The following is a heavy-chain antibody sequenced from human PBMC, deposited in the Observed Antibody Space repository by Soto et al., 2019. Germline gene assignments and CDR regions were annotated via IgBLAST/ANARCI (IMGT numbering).Heavy chain of an antibody. CDR3: ARPIVVVPAAIKDYYYGMDV. J-gene: IGHJ6*02. CDR2: IIPIFGTA. CDR1: GGTFSSYA. V-gene: IGHV1-69*13. Sequence: GASVKVSCKASGGTFSSYAISWVRQAPGQGLEWMGGIIPIFGTANYAQKFQGRVTITADESTSTAYMELSSLRSEDTAVYYCARPIVVVPAAIKDYYYGMDVWGPGTTVTVSS. D-gene: IGHD2-2*02.